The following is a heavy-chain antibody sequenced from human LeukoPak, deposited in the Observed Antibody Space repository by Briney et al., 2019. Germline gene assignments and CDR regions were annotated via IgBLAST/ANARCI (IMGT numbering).Heavy chain of an antibody. Sequence: GGSLRLSCASSGFTFSSDWMYWVRQAPGRGPVWVSGIKPDGTYTHYADSVKGRFTISRDDAKNTLYLQMNSLRVEDTAVYYCARALPNSWYFFDYWGQGTLVTVSS. J-gene: IGHJ4*02. CDR1: GFTFSSDW. CDR3: ARALPNSWYFFDY. D-gene: IGHD6-13*01. CDR2: IKPDGTYT. V-gene: IGHV3-74*01.